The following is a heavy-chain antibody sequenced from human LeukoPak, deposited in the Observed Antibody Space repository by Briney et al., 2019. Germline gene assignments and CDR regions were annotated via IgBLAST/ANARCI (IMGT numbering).Heavy chain of an antibody. Sequence: GGSLRLSCAASGFTFNNYAMSWVRQAPGKGLEWVSGLGGSGGSINYADSVKGRFTISRDNSKNTLYLQMNSLRAEDSAVYWCAKGVDGYCSSDSCYAYDCWGQGTLVTVSS. CDR1: GFTFNNYA. CDR2: LGGSGGSI. D-gene: IGHD2-2*01. V-gene: IGHV3-23*01. J-gene: IGHJ4*02. CDR3: AKGVDGYCSSDSCYAYDC.